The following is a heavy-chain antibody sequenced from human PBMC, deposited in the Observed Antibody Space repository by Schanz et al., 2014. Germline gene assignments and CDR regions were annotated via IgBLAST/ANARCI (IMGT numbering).Heavy chain of an antibody. Sequence: QVQLQESGPGLLKPSGTLSLTCAVSGASISSNNWWTWVRQSPGKGLDWIGEIFHTGSTKDNPSLKSRVPMSVGTSKTQFSLNLSSVTAADTAVYYCARGRQQLGSFDYWGPGTLVSVSS. CDR2: IFHTGST. CDR1: GASISSNNW. J-gene: IGHJ4*02. CDR3: ARGRQQLGSFDY. D-gene: IGHD6-13*01. V-gene: IGHV4-4*02.